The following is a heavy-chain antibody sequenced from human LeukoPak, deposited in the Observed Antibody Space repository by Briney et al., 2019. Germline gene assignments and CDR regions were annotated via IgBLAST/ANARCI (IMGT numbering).Heavy chain of an antibody. CDR2: IKEDGNEK. J-gene: IGHJ4*02. CDR1: GFTFSSYW. CDR3: ARGQGDY. V-gene: IGHV3-7*01. Sequence: GRSLRLSCEASGFTFSSYWMTWVRQAPGKGLEWVANIKEDGNEKYYVDSVKGRFTISRDNARNSLYLQMNSLRVDDTAMYYCARGQGDYWGQGTLVTVSS.